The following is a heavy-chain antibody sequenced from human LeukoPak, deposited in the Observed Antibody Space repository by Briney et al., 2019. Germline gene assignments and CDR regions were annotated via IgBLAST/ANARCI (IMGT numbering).Heavy chain of an antibody. V-gene: IGHV3-74*01. Sequence: GGSLRLSCAASGFTFSSYWMHWVRQAPGRGLVWVSRINSDGSSTSYADSVKGRFTISRDNAKNTLYLQMNSLRAEDTAVYYCAGDSSGYYSWSGFSDYWGQGTLVTVSS. CDR3: AGDSSGYYSWSGFSDY. CDR2: INSDGSST. CDR1: GFTFSSYW. J-gene: IGHJ4*02. D-gene: IGHD3-22*01.